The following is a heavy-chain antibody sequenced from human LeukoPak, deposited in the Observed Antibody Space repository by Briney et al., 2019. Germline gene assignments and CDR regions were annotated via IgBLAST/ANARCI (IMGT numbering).Heavy chain of an antibody. CDR2: INPNSGAT. V-gene: IGHV1-2*06. Sequence: ASVKVSCKASGYTFTGYYMHWVRQAPGQGLEWMGRINPNSGATNYAQKFQGRVTMTRDTSISTAYMELSRLRSDDTAVYYCARDSTVTTGIDYWGQGTLVTVSS. J-gene: IGHJ4*02. CDR3: ARDSTVTTGIDY. D-gene: IGHD4-17*01. CDR1: GYTFTGYY.